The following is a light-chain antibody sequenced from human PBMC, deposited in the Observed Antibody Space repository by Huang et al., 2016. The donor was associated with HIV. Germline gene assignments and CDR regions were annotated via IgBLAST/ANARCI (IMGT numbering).Light chain of an antibody. Sequence: PGQSASISCNSSQSLLQTDGNIHLSWYLQKPGQPPQLLIYDVAHRFSGVPERITGSGSGTRFTLTVSRVEAGDVGIYYCAQNTEFPITFGGGT. CDR3: AQNTEFPIT. V-gene: IGKV2D-29*01. J-gene: IGKJ4*01. CDR2: DVA. CDR1: QSLLQTDGNIH.